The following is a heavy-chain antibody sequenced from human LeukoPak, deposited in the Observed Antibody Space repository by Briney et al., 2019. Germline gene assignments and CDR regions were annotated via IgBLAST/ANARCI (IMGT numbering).Heavy chain of an antibody. CDR1: GGSFSGYY. Sequence: SETLSLTCAVYGGSFSGYYWSWIRQPPGKGLEWIGEINHSGSTNYNSSLKSRVTISVDTSKNQFSLKLSSVTAADTAVYYCARGYYGSGSYYTAYYFDYWGQGTLVTVSS. CDR2: INHSGST. J-gene: IGHJ4*02. V-gene: IGHV4-34*01. CDR3: ARGYYGSGSYYTAYYFDY. D-gene: IGHD3-10*01.